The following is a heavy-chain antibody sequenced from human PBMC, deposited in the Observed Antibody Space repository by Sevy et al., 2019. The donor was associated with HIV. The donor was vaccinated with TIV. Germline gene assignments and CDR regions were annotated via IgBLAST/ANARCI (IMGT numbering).Heavy chain of an antibody. CDR2: INPNSGGT. CDR1: GYTFTGYY. J-gene: IGHJ4*02. CDR3: AGVATAMVNFPKYYFDY. V-gene: IGHV1-2*02. D-gene: IGHD5-18*01. Sequence: ASVKVSCKASGYTFTGYYMHWVRQAPGQGLEWMGWINPNSGGTNYAQKFQGRVTMTRDTSISTAYMELSRLRSDDTAVYYCAGVATAMVNFPKYYFDYWGQGTLVTVSS.